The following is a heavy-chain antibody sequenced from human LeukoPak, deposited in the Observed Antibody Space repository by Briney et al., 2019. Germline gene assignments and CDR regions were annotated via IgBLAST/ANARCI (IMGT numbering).Heavy chain of an antibody. Sequence: SETLSLTCAFYGGSFSGYSLTWIRQPPGKGLEWIGEINHSGINHFNPSLKSRVTISVDTSKNQFSLKLSSVTAADTAVYYCARLSYGVQQDYWGQGTLVTVSS. CDR3: ARLSYGVQQDY. CDR2: INHSGIN. D-gene: IGHD4-17*01. CDR1: GGSFSGYS. J-gene: IGHJ4*02. V-gene: IGHV4-34*01.